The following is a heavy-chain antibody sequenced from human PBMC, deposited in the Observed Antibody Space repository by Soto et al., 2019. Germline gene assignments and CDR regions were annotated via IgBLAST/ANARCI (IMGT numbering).Heavy chain of an antibody. D-gene: IGHD6-6*01. CDR2: FDPEDGET. CDR1: GYTLTELS. CDR3: ATDLYSSSLSWDY. J-gene: IGHJ4*02. Sequence: ASVKVSCEVCGYTLTELSMHWVRQAPGEGLEWMGGFDPEDGETIYAQKFQGRVTMTEDTSTDTAYMELSSLRSEDTAVYYCATDLYSSSLSWDYWGQGTLVTVST. V-gene: IGHV1-24*01.